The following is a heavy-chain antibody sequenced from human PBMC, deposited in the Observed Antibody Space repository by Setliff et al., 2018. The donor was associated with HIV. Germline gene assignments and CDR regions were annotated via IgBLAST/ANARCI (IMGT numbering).Heavy chain of an antibody. CDR1: GYTFTSYG. CDR2: ISAYNGDT. J-gene: IGHJ6*03. Sequence: ASVKVSCKASGYTFTSYGISWVRQAPGQGLEWMGWISAYNGDTHYAQRLQGRVTMTTDASTRTAYMELRSLRSDDTAVYYCARQFLDWSNDYYSRYYMDVWGKGTTVTVSS. D-gene: IGHD3-3*01. V-gene: IGHV1-18*01. CDR3: ARQFLDWSNDYYSRYYMDV.